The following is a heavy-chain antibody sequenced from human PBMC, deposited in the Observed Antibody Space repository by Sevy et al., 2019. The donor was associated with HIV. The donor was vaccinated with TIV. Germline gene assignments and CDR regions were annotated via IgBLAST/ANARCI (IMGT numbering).Heavy chain of an antibody. V-gene: IGHV3-33*01. Sequence: GGSLRLSCAASGFTFSSYGMHWVRQAPGKGLEWVALIWYDGTNKYYADSLQGRFPITRDNSKNTLYLQMNSLRAEATAVAYCASGAYYYASRSQNFDYWGPGTLVTVSS. CDR2: IWYDGTNK. CDR3: ASGAYYYASRSQNFDY. CDR1: GFTFSSYG. J-gene: IGHJ4*02. D-gene: IGHD3-10*01.